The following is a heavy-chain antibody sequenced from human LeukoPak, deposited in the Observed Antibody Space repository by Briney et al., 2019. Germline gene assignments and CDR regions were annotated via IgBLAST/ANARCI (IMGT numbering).Heavy chain of an antibody. V-gene: IGHV4-34*01. J-gene: IGHJ4*02. CDR3: ARGRPQVVVVTAYIDY. Sequence: SETLSLTCAVYGGSFSGYYWSWIRQPPGKGLEWIGEINHSGSTNYNPSLKSRVTISVDTSKNQFSLKLSSVTAADTAVYYCARGRPQVVVVTAYIDYWGQGTLVTVSS. CDR2: INHSGST. CDR1: GGSFSGYY. D-gene: IGHD2-21*02.